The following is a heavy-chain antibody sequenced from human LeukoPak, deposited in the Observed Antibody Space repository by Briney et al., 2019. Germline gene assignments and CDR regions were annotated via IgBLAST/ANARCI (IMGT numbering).Heavy chain of an antibody. CDR2: IYYSGST. D-gene: IGHD4-17*01. CDR3: ARTTVSFTLFDY. CDR1: GGSISSGDYY. V-gene: IGHV4-30-4*01. Sequence: SETLSLTCTVSGGSISSGDYYWSWIRQPPGKGLEWIGYIYYSGSTYYNPSLKSRVTISVDTSKNQFSLKLSSVTAADTAVYYCARTTVSFTLFDYWGQGTLVTVSS. J-gene: IGHJ4*02.